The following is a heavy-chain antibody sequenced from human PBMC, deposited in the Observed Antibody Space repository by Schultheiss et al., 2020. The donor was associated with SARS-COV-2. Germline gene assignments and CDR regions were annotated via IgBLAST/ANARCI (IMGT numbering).Heavy chain of an antibody. J-gene: IGHJ4*02. D-gene: IGHD1/OR15-1a*01. V-gene: IGHV4-34*01. Sequence: SETLSLTCAVYGGSFSGYYWSWIRQPPGKGLEWIGEIHHSGSTNYNPSLKSRVTISVDTSKNQFSLKLSSVTAADTAVYYCARPVGTSDLWYFDYWGQGTLVTVSS. CDR1: GGSFSGYY. CDR2: IHHSGST. CDR3: ARPVGTSDLWYFDY.